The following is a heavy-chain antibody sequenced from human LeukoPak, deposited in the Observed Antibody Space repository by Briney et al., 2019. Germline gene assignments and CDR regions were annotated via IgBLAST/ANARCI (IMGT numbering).Heavy chain of an antibody. CDR3: ARGPQIQLWLSVVDY. D-gene: IGHD5-18*01. Sequence: PSETLSLTCTVSGGSISSSSYYWGWIRQPPGKGLEWIGSIYYSGSTYYNPSLKSRVTISVDTSKNQFSLKLSSVTAADTAVYYCARGPQIQLWLSVVDYWGQGTLVTVSS. J-gene: IGHJ4*02. V-gene: IGHV4-39*07. CDR2: IYYSGST. CDR1: GGSISSSSYY.